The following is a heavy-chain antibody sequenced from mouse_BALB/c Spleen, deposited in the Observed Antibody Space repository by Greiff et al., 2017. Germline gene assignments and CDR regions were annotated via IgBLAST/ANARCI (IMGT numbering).Heavy chain of an antibody. V-gene: IGHV4-1*02. CDR3: ARPGGYAMDY. CDR2: INPDSSTT. J-gene: IGHJ4*01. Sequence: EVQLLESGAGLVQPGASVKLSCAASGFAFTSYWMRWVRQAPGKGLEWIGDINPDSSTTNYTPTLKDKFIISRDNAKNTLYLQMSKVTSEDTAFCYWARPGGYAMDYWGQGTSVTVSS. CDR1: GFAFTSYW.